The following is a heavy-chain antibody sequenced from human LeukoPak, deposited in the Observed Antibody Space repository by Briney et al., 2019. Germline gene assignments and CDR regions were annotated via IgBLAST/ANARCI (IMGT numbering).Heavy chain of an antibody. CDR1: GFTFRVYA. CDR2: ISGSGGST. CDR3: AKSSGYGGQKYYFDY. J-gene: IGHJ4*02. D-gene: IGHD4-23*01. V-gene: IGHV3-23*01. Sequence: GGSLRLSCAASGFTFRVYAMSWVRQAPGKGLEWVSAISGSGGSTYYADSVKGRFTISRDNSKNTLYLQMNSLRAEDTAVYYCAKSSGYGGQKYYFDYWGQGTLVTVSS.